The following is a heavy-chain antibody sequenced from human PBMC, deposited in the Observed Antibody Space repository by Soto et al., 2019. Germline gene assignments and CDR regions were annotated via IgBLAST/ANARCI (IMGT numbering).Heavy chain of an antibody. D-gene: IGHD1-7*01. Sequence: ASVTVSCKASGYTFTSYAMHWVRQAPGQRLEWMGWINAGNGNTKYSQKFQGRVTITRDTSASTAYMELSSLRSEDTAVYYCARDPPRTGTTRYWGQGTLVTVSS. V-gene: IGHV1-3*01. CDR2: INAGNGNT. CDR3: ARDPPRTGTTRY. CDR1: GYTFTSYA. J-gene: IGHJ4*02.